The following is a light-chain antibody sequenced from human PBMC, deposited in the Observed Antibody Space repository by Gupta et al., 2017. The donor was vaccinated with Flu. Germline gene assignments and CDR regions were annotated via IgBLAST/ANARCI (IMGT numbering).Light chain of an antibody. V-gene: IGKV1-39*01. Sequence: PSSLSASVGDRVTITCRASQSISSYLNWYQQKPGKAPKLLIYAASRVQSGVPSRFSGSGSGTDFTLTISRLQPEDFATYYCQQSDSTLWTFGQGTKVEIK. CDR2: AAS. J-gene: IGKJ1*01. CDR1: QSISSY. CDR3: QQSDSTLWT.